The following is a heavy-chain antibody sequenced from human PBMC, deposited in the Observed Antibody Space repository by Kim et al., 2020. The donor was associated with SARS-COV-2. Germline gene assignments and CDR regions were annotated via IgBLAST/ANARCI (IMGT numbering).Heavy chain of an antibody. Sequence: GGSLRLSCVASGFTFDIYAMSWVRQAPGKGLEWVSVMSGGGLNKFYADSVRGRFTISRDNSKNTLYLQMNSLRDEDTALYYCAKMVIKDEYNYFYYYAMDVWGQGTTVTVSS. J-gene: IGHJ6*02. V-gene: IGHV3-23*01. CDR3: AKMVIKDEYNYFYYYAMDV. D-gene: IGHD2-21*01. CDR1: GFTFDIYA. CDR2: MSGGGLNK.